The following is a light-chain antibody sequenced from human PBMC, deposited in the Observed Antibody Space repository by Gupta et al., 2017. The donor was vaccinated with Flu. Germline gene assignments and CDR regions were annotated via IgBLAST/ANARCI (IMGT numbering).Light chain of an antibody. J-gene: IGLJ3*02. CDR2: EVN. Sequence: QSITISCSGISTDVSTHNYVSWYQHYPAKAPKVLIYEVNNRPSGVSDRFSGSKSGSKASLTISGLRADDEAHDFCSSYTMNIRVFGGGTKVTVL. CDR3: SSYTMNIRV. CDR1: STDVSTHNY. V-gene: IGLV2-14*01.